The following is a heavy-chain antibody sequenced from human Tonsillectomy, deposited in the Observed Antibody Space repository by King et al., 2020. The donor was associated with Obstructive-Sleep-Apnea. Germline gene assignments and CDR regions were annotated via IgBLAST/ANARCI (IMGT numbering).Heavy chain of an antibody. D-gene: IGHD3-10*01. CDR1: GGSISSYY. Sequence: QLQESGPGLVKPSETLSLTCTVSGGSISSYYWSWLRQPPGKGLEWIGYVYYSGSTNYNPSLKSRVTISVDTSKNQFSLKLSSVTAADTAVYYCARAPYGAGIIDWFDPWDQGTLVTVSS. CDR2: VYYSGST. V-gene: IGHV4-59*01. J-gene: IGHJ5*02. CDR3: ARAPYGAGIIDWFDP.